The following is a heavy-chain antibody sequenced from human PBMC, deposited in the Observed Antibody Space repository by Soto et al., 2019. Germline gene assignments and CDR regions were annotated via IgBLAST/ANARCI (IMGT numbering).Heavy chain of an antibody. J-gene: IGHJ6*02. CDR3: ARAIVVTIGGMDV. CDR1: GGSINSADYY. D-gene: IGHD5-12*01. CDR2: IYYSGST. Sequence: QVQLQESGPGLVKPSQTLSLTCSVSGGSINSADYYWSWVRQPPGKGLEWIGYIYYSGSTYFNPSLKSWVTISKDTSRNQFSLRLSSVTAADTAVYYCARAIVVTIGGMDVWGQGTTVTVSS. V-gene: IGHV4-30-4*01.